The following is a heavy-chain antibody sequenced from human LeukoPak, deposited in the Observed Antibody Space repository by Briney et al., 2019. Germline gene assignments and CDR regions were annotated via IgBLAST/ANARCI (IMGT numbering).Heavy chain of an antibody. V-gene: IGHV4-61*09. CDR3: ARGLNYGSGSYGLNRVYYYMDV. Sequence: PSETLSLTCNVSGGSISSGSYCWSWIRQPAGKGLEWIGHIYISGNTNYNPSLKSRVTISVDTSKNQFSLKLSSVTAADTAVYYCARGLNYGSGSYGLNRVYYYMDVWGKGTTVTVSS. CDR2: IYISGNT. D-gene: IGHD3-10*01. CDR1: GGSISSGSYC. J-gene: IGHJ6*03.